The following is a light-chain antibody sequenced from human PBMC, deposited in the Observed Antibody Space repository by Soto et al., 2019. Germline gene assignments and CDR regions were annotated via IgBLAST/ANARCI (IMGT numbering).Light chain of an antibody. CDR1: QSVSDW. CDR2: KAS. CDR3: QQYNYYWT. V-gene: IGKV1-5*03. J-gene: IGKJ1*01. Sequence: DIQMTQSPSTLSASVGDRVTISCRASQSVSDWLAWYQQKPGKAPKLLIYKASSLESGVPSRFSGSGSGTEFTLTISSLQPDHFATYYCQQYNYYWTFGQGTKVEIK.